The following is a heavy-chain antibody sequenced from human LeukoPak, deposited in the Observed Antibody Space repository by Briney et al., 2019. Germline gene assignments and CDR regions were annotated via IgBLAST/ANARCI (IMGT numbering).Heavy chain of an antibody. CDR2: IYTSGST. CDR3: AREVLGATSPFDY. J-gene: IGHJ4*02. V-gene: IGHV4-61*02. D-gene: IGHD1-26*01. CDR1: GDSVSSTGYY. Sequence: SETLSLTCTVSGDSVSSTGYYWSWIRQPAGKGLEWIGRIYTSGSTNYNPSLKSRVTISVDTSKNQFSLKLSSVTAADTAVYYCAREVLGATSPFDYWGQGTLVTVSS.